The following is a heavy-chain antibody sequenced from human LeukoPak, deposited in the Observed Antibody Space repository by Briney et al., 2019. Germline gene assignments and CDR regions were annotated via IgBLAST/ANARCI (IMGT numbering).Heavy chain of an antibody. Sequence: GASVTVSFTASGYTFTIYAMHWVRQAPGQRLEWMGWINAGNGNTKYSQKFQGRVTITRDTSASTAYMELSSLRSEDTAVYYCARDLLHHYYGSGAHAFDIWGQGTMVTVSS. V-gene: IGHV1-3*01. CDR1: GYTFTIYA. CDR2: INAGNGNT. J-gene: IGHJ3*02. CDR3: ARDLLHHYYGSGAHAFDI. D-gene: IGHD3-10*01.